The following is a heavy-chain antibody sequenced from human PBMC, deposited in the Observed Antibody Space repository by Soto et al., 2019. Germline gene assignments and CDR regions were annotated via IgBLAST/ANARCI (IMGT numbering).Heavy chain of an antibody. V-gene: IGHV4-39*01. Sequence: PSETLSLTCTVSGGSISSSSSSWGWIRQPPGKGLEWIGTIYYGESTYYNPSLESRVTISVDTSKNQFSLNLGSVTAADTAVYYCARHRGIVAAIELAWFDPWGQGTLVTVSS. CDR1: GGSISSSSSS. J-gene: IGHJ5*02. CDR3: ARHRGIVAAIELAWFDP. CDR2: IYYGEST. D-gene: IGHD1-26*01.